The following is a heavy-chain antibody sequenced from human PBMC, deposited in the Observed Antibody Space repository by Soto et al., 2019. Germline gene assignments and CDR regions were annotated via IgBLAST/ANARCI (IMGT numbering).Heavy chain of an antibody. D-gene: IGHD6-19*01. V-gene: IGHV3-74*01. J-gene: IGHJ3*02. CDR2: INSDGSST. CDR3: ARVPKYSSGWYGGAFDI. Sequence: GSLRLSXAASGFTFSSYWMHWVRQAPGKGLVWVSRINSDGSSTSYADSVKGRFTISRDNAKNTLYLQMNSLRAEDTAVYYCARVPKYSSGWYGGAFDIWGQGTMVTVSS. CDR1: GFTFSSYW.